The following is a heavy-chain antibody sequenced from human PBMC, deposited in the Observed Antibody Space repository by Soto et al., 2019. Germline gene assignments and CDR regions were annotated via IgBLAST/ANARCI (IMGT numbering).Heavy chain of an antibody. CDR3: ARGWIQLLNWFDP. CDR2: IYYSGST. Sequence: NPSETLSLTCTVSGGSISSSSYYWGWIRQPPGKGLEWIGSIYYSGSTYYNPSLKSRVTISVDTSKNQFSLKLSSVTAADTAVYYCARGWIQLLNWFDPWGQGTLVTVSS. CDR1: GGSISSSSYY. J-gene: IGHJ5*02. D-gene: IGHD5-18*01. V-gene: IGHV4-39*01.